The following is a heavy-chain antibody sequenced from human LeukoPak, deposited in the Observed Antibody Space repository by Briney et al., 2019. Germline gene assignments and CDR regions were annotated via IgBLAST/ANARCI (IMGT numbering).Heavy chain of an antibody. CDR2: IYPGDSDT. Sequence: GESLKISCKGSGYSFTSYWIGWVRQMPGKGLEWMGIIYPGDSDTRYSPSFQGQVNISADKSISTAYLQWSSLKASDTAMYYCARLLAAAGQGNWFDPWGQGTLVTVSS. CDR1: GYSFTSYW. CDR3: ARLLAAAGQGNWFDP. V-gene: IGHV5-51*01. D-gene: IGHD6-13*01. J-gene: IGHJ5*02.